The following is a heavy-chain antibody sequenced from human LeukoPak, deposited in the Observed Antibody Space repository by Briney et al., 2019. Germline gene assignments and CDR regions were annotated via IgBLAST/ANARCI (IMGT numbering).Heavy chain of an antibody. CDR1: GYTFTGYY. Sequence: ASVKVSCKASGYTFTGYYMHWVRQATGQGPEWIGWMNPSSGDTGYAQKFQGRVTFTRDTSTNTAYMELSSLTSEDTAVYYCAVDRTAFDIWGQGTMVTVSS. CDR3: AVDRTAFDI. CDR2: MNPSSGDT. D-gene: IGHD5-12*01. J-gene: IGHJ3*02. V-gene: IGHV1-8*03.